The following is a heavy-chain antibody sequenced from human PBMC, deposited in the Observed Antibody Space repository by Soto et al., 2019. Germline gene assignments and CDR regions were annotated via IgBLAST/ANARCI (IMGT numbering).Heavy chain of an antibody. CDR2: ISAYNGNT. CDR1: GYTFTSYG. D-gene: IGHD5-12*01. J-gene: IGHJ6*02. V-gene: IGHV1-18*04. CDR3: ARGGYDYYYYYGMDV. Sequence: ASVKVSCKASGYTFTSYGISWLRQSPGQGLEWMGWISAYNGNTNYAQKLQGRVTMTTDTSTSTAYMELRSLRSDDTAVYYCARGGYDYYYYYGMDVWGQGTTVTVSS.